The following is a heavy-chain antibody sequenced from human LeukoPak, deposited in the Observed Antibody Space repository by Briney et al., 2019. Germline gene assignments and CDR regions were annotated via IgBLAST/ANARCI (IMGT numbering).Heavy chain of an antibody. CDR3: AKLLGGSDFWSGYYLFDY. D-gene: IGHD3-3*01. CDR1: GFTFSSYW. Sequence: GGSLRLSCAASGFTFSSYWMHWVRQAPGKGLVWVSRINSDGSSTSYADSVKGRFTISRDNAKNTLYLQMNSLRAEDTAVYYCAKLLGGSDFWSGYYLFDYWGQGTLVTVSS. J-gene: IGHJ4*02. CDR2: INSDGSST. V-gene: IGHV3-74*01.